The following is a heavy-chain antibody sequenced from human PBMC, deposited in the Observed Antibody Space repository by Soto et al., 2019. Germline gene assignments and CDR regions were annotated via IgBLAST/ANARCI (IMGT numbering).Heavy chain of an antibody. D-gene: IGHD6-13*01. J-gene: IGHJ4*02. Sequence: QVQLVQSGAEVKKPGASVKVSCKTSGYTFTSYGISWVRQAPGQGLEWMGWISGYNGNTNYAQKLQGRGTMTTGTSTTTAYMELRSLRSDDTAVYFCAVVEKVAAAGPAGGFDYWGQGTLVTVSS. CDR2: ISGYNGNT. CDR3: AVVEKVAAAGPAGGFDY. CDR1: GYTFTSYG. V-gene: IGHV1-18*04.